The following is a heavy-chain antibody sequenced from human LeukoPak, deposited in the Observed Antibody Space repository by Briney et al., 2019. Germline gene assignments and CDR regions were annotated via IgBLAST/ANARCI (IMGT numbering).Heavy chain of an antibody. CDR1: GFTVSSNY. CDR2: IYRGGST. D-gene: IGHD2-2*02. J-gene: IGHJ4*02. Sequence: GGSLRLFCAASGFTVSSNYMSCVRQAPGKGLEWVSVIYRGGSTYYADSVKGRFTISRDNSKNTLYLQMNSLRAEATPVYYCARVAIYGHHFDYWGQGTLVTVSS. V-gene: IGHV3-66*01. CDR3: ARVAIYGHHFDY.